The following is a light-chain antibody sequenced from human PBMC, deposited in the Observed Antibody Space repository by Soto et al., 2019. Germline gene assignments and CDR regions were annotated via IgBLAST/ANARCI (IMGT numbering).Light chain of an antibody. CDR3: QSYDSGFSGLV. V-gene: IGLV1-40*02. CDR1: RSNIGAGYD. J-gene: IGLJ3*02. Sequence: QSVLTQPPSVSGVPGQKITISCTGSRSNIGAGYDVHWYQQFRGTAPKLLIYGNKNRPSGVPDRFSGSKSGTSASLAITGLQAEDEADYFCQSYDSGFSGLVFGGGTKLTAL. CDR2: GNK.